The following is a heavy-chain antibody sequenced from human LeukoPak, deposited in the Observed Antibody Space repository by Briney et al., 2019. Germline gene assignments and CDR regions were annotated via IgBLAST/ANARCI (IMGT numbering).Heavy chain of an antibody. CDR1: GYTFTSYG. CDR3: ARDPHSSRNY. V-gene: IGHV1-2*02. D-gene: IGHD6-19*01. J-gene: IGHJ4*02. Sequence: ASVKVSCKASGYTFTSYGISWVRQAPGQGLEWMGWINPNSGGTNYAQKFQGRVTMTRDTSISTAYMELSRLRPDDTAVYYCARDPHSSRNYWGQGTLVTVSS. CDR2: INPNSGGT.